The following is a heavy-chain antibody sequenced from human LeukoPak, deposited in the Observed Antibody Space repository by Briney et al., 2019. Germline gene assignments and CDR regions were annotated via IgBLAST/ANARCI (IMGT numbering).Heavy chain of an antibody. V-gene: IGHV1-2*02. J-gene: IGHJ4*02. CDR1: GYTSTGYY. CDR2: INPNSGAT. CDR3: ARDYGSGSYSSEFDY. D-gene: IGHD3-10*01. Sequence: ASVKVSCKASGYTSTGYYMNWVRQAPGQGLEWMGWINPNSGATNYAQKFQGRVTMTRDTSISTTYMELSRLRSDDTAVYYCARDYGSGSYSSEFDYWGQGTLVTVSS.